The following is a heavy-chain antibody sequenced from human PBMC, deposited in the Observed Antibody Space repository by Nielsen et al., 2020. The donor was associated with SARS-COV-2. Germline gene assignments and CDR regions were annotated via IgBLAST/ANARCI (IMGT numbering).Heavy chain of an antibody. CDR2: ISYDGSNK. Sequence: GGSLRLSCAASGFTFSSYAMHWVRQAPGKGLEWVAVISYDGSNKYYADSVKGRFTISRDNSKNTLYLQMNSLRAEDTAVYYCARYSSSWYYWGQGTLVTVSS. CDR1: GFTFSSYA. V-gene: IGHV3-30*14. J-gene: IGHJ4*02. CDR3: ARYSSSWYY. D-gene: IGHD6-13*01.